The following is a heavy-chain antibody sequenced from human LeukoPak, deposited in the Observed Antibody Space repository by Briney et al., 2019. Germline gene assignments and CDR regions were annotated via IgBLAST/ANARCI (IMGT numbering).Heavy chain of an antibody. CDR1: GGSISSYY. CDR3: ARGSLVGVYYFDY. CDR2: IYYSGST. D-gene: IGHD1-26*01. V-gene: IGHV4-59*01. Sequence: PSETLSLACTVSGGSISSYYWSWIRQPPGKGLEWIGYIYYSGSTNYNPSLKSRVTISVDTSKNQFSLKLSSVTAADTAVYYCARGSLVGVYYFDYWGQGTLVTVSS. J-gene: IGHJ4*02.